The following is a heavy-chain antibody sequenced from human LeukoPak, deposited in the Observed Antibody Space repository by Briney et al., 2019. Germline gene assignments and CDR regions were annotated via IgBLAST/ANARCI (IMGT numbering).Heavy chain of an antibody. Sequence: PGGSLRLSCAASGFTFSNAWMSWVRQAPGKGLEWVGRIKSKTDGGTTDYAAPVKGRFTISRDDSKNTLYLQMNSLKTEDTAVYYCTTEVPYSGSPKAVMDVWGQGTTVTVSS. J-gene: IGHJ6*02. CDR1: GFTFSNAW. CDR3: TTEVPYSGSPKAVMDV. V-gene: IGHV3-15*01. D-gene: IGHD1-26*01. CDR2: IKSKTDGGTT.